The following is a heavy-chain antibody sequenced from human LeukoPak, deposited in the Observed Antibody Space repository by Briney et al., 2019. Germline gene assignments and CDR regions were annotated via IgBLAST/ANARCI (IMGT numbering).Heavy chain of an antibody. V-gene: IGHV3-21*01. D-gene: IGHD1-26*01. J-gene: IGHJ3*02. CDR2: ISSSSSYI. CDR1: GFTFSSYW. CDR3: ASGSYYSAFDI. Sequence: GGSLRLSCAASGFTFSSYWMSWVRQAPGKGVEWVSSISSSSSYIYYADSVKGRFIISRDNAKNSLYLQMNSLRAEDTAVYYCASGSYYSAFDIWGQGTMVTVSS.